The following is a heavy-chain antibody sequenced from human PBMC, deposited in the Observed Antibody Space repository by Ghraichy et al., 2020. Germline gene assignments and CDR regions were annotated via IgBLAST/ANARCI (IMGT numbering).Heavy chain of an antibody. J-gene: IGHJ4*02. CDR2: ISTDGLRT. CDR3: VRRWTETDFDY. Sequence: GGSLRLSCSASGFRFSGHSMHWVRQAPGKGLEYVSAISTDGLRTYYADSVKGRFTISRDNSKNTLYLEMSSLRAEDTAVYYCVRRWTETDFDYWGQGTLVTVSS. V-gene: IGHV3-64D*09. CDR1: GFRFSGHS. D-gene: IGHD5-24*01.